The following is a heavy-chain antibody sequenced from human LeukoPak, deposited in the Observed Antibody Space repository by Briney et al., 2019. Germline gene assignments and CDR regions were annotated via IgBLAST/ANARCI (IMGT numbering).Heavy chain of an antibody. D-gene: IGHD5-18*01. CDR1: GGSISNYY. CDR2: IYDTGST. Sequence: SETLSLTCTVSGGSISNYYWSWIRQPPGKGLEWIGYIYDTGSTNYNPSLKGRVTISVDTSKNQFSLKLTSVTAADTAMYYCTGGPGASYGQTPYWGQGTLVTVSS. CDR3: TGGPGASYGQTPY. J-gene: IGHJ4*02. V-gene: IGHV4-59*01.